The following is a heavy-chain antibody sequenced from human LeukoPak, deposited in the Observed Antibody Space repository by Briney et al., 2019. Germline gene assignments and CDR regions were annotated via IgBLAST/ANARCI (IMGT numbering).Heavy chain of an antibody. Sequence: GGSLRLSCAASGFTFSSYSMNWVRQAPGKGLEWVSSISSSSSYIYYADSVKGRFTISRDNAKNSLYLQMNSLRAEDTAVYYCARDSVDANAPEYYYYYYYMDVWGKGTTVTISS. CDR2: ISSSSSYI. CDR1: GFTFSSYS. V-gene: IGHV3-21*04. J-gene: IGHJ6*03. CDR3: ARDSVDANAPEYYYYYYYMDV. D-gene: IGHD2-2*01.